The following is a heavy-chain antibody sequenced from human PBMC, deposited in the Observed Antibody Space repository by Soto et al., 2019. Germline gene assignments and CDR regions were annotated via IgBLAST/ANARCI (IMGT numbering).Heavy chain of an antibody. Sequence: QVQLQESGPGLVKPSGTLSLTCAVSGGSISSSHWWTWVRQSPGKGLEYIGEISHSGTSNSNPSLKSRVTLSVDKSKSHFSMTLTSVTAADTAVSYCARVVLTITRGAFDAWGQGTLVIVSS. D-gene: IGHD3-9*01. CDR3: ARVVLTITRGAFDA. J-gene: IGHJ3*01. V-gene: IGHV4-4*02. CDR1: GGSISSSHW. CDR2: ISHSGTS.